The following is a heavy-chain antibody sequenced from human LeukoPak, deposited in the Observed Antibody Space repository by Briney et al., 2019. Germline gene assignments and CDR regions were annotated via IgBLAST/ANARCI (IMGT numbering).Heavy chain of an antibody. J-gene: IGHJ3*02. CDR1: GFTFSSYG. CDR3: ARDRVPATAYDAFDI. Sequence: GGSLRLSCAASGFTFSSYGMHWVRQAPGKGLEWVAVIWYDGSNKYYADSVKGRFTISRDNSKNTLYLQMNSLRAEDTAVYYCARDRVPATAYDAFDIWGQGTMVTVSS. CDR2: IWYDGSNK. V-gene: IGHV3-33*01. D-gene: IGHD2-2*01.